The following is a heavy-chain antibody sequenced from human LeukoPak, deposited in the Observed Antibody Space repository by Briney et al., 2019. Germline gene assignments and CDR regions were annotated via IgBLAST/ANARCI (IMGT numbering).Heavy chain of an antibody. J-gene: IGHJ4*02. D-gene: IGHD5-24*01. CDR2: IYYSGST. CDR1: GGSISSHY. V-gene: IGHV4-59*11. CDR3: ASYSKTRDGYNSRFDY. Sequence: PSETLSLTCIVSGGSISSHYWSWIRQPPGKGLEWIGYIYYSGSTNYNPSLKSRVTISVDTSKNQFSLKLSSVTAADTAVYYCASYSKTRDGYNSRFDYWGQGTLVTVSS.